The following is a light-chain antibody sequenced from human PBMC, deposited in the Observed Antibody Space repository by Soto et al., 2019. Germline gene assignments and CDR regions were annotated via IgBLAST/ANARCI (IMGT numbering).Light chain of an antibody. CDR2: AAA. J-gene: IGKJ2*01. CDR3: QQLKSYLRAT. Sequence: DIQLTQSPSFLSASVGDRVTITCRASQGISSSFAWYHQKPGKAPRPLIYAAATLESGVPSRFSGSESGTEFSLTISSLQPEDSAIYSCQQLKSYLRATFGQGTKLESK. V-gene: IGKV1-9*01. CDR1: QGISSS.